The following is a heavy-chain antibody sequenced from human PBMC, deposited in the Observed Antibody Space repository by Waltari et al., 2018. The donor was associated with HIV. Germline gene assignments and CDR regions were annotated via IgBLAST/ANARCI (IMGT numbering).Heavy chain of an antibody. CDR3: ARERKVVGASPYYGLDV. Sequence: QVLLVQSGAEVKKPGASVRVSCKASGYNFITYAIHWVRQAPGQRLEWMGCITTVNGNTKYSQKLQGRVTITRDTSTTTSHMELSRLRSEDTAIYYWARERKVVGASPYYGLDVWGQGTTVTVSS. CDR1: GYNFITYA. D-gene: IGHD2-15*01. V-gene: IGHV1-3*04. J-gene: IGHJ6*02. CDR2: ITTVNGNT.